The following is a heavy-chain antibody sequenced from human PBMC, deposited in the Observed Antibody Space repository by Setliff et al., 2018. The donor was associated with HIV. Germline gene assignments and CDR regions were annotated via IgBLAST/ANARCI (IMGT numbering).Heavy chain of an antibody. CDR2: IYARGST. CDR3: ARELLRSWDGSENSYKPYYFDY. D-gene: IGHD3-10*01. Sequence: SETLSLTCAVSGYAISSGYYWGWIRRPPGKGLEWIGSIYARGSTYYNPSLKSRVTISVDTSKNQFSLKLSSVTAADTAVYYCARELLRSWDGSENSYKPYYFDYWGQGTLVTVS. V-gene: IGHV4-38-2*02. CDR1: GYAISSGYY. J-gene: IGHJ4*02.